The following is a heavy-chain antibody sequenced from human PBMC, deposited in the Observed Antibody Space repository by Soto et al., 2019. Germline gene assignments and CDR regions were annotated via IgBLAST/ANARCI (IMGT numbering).Heavy chain of an antibody. J-gene: IGHJ6*02. V-gene: IGHV1-3*01. CDR1: GYSFSTHA. CDR2: INGGNGNT. D-gene: IGHD1-1*01. CDR3: ARGKGMEENYYYYGMDV. Sequence: GASVMVSCKASGYSFSTHAMHWVRQAPGQGLEWMGWINGGNGNTKYSQKFRDRVTITRDTSASTGYMELSSLRSEDTAVYYCARGKGMEENYYYYGMDVWGQGTTVTVSS.